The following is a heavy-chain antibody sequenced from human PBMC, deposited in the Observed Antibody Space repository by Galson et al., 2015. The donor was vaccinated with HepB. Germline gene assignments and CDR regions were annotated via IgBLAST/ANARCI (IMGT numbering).Heavy chain of an antibody. CDR1: GYTFSNYG. Sequence: SVKVSCKASGYTFSNYGMTWVRQAPGQGLEWMGWIKTNNGNPTYAQGFTGRFVFSLDTSVSTAYLQISSLKAEDTAVYYCARDSLVGRSVDVWGEVTTFTVSS. V-gene: IGHV7-4-1*02. J-gene: IGHJ6*04. CDR3: ARDSLVGRSVDV. D-gene: IGHD2-15*01. CDR2: IKTNNGNP.